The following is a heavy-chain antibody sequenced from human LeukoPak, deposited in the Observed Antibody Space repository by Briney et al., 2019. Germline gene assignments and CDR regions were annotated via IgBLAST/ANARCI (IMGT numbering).Heavy chain of an antibody. Sequence: GGSVTLSCAASGFTFSSYAMSWVRQAPGKGLEWVSAISGSGGSTYYADSVKGRFTISRDNSKNTLYLQMNSLRAEDTAVYYCAKTTTVVTPFDRSAYWGNGALGTVSS. D-gene: IGHD4-23*01. CDR1: GFTFSSYA. CDR3: AKTTTVVTPFDRSAY. CDR2: ISGSGGST. J-gene: IGHJ4*01. V-gene: IGHV3-23*01.